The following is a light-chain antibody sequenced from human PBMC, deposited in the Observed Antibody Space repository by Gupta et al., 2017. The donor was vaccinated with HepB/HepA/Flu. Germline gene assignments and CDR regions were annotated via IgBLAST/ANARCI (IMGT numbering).Light chain of an antibody. Sequence: DIQMTQSPSSLSASVGDRVPITCRASQSISSYLNWYQQKPGKVPKLLIYAASSLQSGVPSRFSGSGSGTDFTLTISSLQPEDFATYYCQQSYSTPRTFGQGTKLEI. CDR2: AAS. J-gene: IGKJ2*01. V-gene: IGKV1-39*01. CDR1: QSISSY. CDR3: QQSYSTPRT.